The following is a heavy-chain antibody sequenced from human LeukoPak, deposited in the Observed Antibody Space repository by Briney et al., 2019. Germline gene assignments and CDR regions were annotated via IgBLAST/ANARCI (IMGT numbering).Heavy chain of an antibody. CDR1: GFTFSSYS. J-gene: IGHJ3*02. CDR3: ARDRYCGGDCYSYAFDI. Sequence: GGSLRLSCAASGFTFSSYSMNWVRRAPGKGLEWVSSISSSSSYIYYADSVKGRFTISRDNAKNSLYLQMNSLRAEDTAVYYCARDRYCGGDCYSYAFDIWGQGTMVTVSS. V-gene: IGHV3-21*01. D-gene: IGHD2-21*02. CDR2: ISSSSSYI.